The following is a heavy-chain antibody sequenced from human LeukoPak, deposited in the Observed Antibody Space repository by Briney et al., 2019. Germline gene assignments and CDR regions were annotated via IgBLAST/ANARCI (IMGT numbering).Heavy chain of an antibody. V-gene: IGHV1-46*01. CDR3: ATESQAYYYGSGSYYY. J-gene: IGHJ4*02. CDR1: GYTFTSYY. D-gene: IGHD3-10*01. Sequence: ASVKVSCKASGYTFTSYYMHWVRQAPGQGLEWMGIINPSGGSTSYAQKFQGRVTMTEDTSTDTAYMELSSLRSEDTAVYYCATESQAYYYGSGSYYYWGQGTLVTVSS. CDR2: INPSGGST.